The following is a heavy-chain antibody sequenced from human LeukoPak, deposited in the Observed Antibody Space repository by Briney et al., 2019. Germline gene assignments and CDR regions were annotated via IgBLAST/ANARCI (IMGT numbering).Heavy chain of an antibody. CDR1: GFIFSSYW. CDR3: AKDYCSGGSCYSGLDY. V-gene: IGHV3-7*03. D-gene: IGHD2-15*01. CDR2: IKQDGSEK. Sequence: GGSLRLSCAASGFIFSSYWMSWVRQAPGKGLQWVANIKQDGSEKYYADSVKGRFTISRDNAKNSLYLQMNSLRAEDTALYYCAKDYCSGGSCYSGLDYWGRGTLVTVSS. J-gene: IGHJ4*02.